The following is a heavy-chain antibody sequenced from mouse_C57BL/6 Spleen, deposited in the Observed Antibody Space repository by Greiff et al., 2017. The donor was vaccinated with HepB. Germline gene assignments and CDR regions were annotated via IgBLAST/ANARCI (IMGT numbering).Heavy chain of an antibody. V-gene: IGHV1-64*01. CDR1: GYTFTSYW. D-gene: IGHD1-1*01. CDR3: ARGVTTVVAHYYAMDY. J-gene: IGHJ4*01. Sequence: QVQLQQPGAELVKPGASVKLSCKASGYTFTSYWMHWVKQRPGQGLEWIGMIHPNSGSTNYNKKFKSKATLTVDKSSSTAYMQLSSLTSEDSAVYYCARGVTTVVAHYYAMDYWGQGTSVTVSS. CDR2: IHPNSGST.